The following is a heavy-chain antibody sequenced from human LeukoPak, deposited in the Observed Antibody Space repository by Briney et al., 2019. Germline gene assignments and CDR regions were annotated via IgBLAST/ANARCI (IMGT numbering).Heavy chain of an antibody. J-gene: IGHJ4*02. V-gene: IGHV3-64*02. CDR1: GFTFNNYA. CDR3: AKDQNSYGYDY. D-gene: IGHD5-18*01. CDR2: ISSNGGST. Sequence: GGSLRLSCAASGFTFNNYAMHWVRQAPGKGPEYVSAISSNGGSTYYADSVKGRFTISRDNSKNTLVLQMDSLRAEDTAVYYCAKDQNSYGYDYWGQGTLVTVSS.